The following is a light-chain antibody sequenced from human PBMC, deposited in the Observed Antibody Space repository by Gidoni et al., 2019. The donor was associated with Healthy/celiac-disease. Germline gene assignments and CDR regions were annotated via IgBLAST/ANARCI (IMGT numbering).Light chain of an antibody. CDR3: QQSYSTPWT. V-gene: IGKV1-39*01. CDR2: AAS. Sequence: DIQMTQSPSSLSASVGDRVTITCRASQNISSYLNWYQQKPGKAPKLLIYAASSLQSGVPSRFSGSGPGTDFTLTISSLQPEDFATYYCQQSYSTPWTFGQGTKVEIK. J-gene: IGKJ1*01. CDR1: QNISSY.